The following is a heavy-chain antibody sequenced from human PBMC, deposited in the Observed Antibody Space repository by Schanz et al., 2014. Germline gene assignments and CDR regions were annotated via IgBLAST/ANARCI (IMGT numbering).Heavy chain of an antibody. CDR2: MSGSGSTA. Sequence: EVQLLESGGGLAQPGGSLRLACAASGFNFNTYAMSWVRQAPGKGLEWVSGMSGSGSTADYADSVKGRFTISRDNSRKTLYLQMNSLRADDTAVYYCAKDQGSYGSGSYSYFDYWGQGTLATVSS. J-gene: IGHJ4*02. CDR3: AKDQGSYGSGSYSYFDY. D-gene: IGHD3-10*01. V-gene: IGHV3-23*01. CDR1: GFNFNTYA.